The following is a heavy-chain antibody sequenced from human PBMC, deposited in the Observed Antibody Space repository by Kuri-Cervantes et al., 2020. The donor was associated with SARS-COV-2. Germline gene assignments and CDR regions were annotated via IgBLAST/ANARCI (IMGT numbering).Heavy chain of an antibody. Sequence: GESLKISCAASGFTFSSYAIHWVRQAPGKGLEWVAIISYDGSNTYYADSVKGRFTISRDNSKNTLYLQMNSLRTGDTAIYYCARDRVGVHDYWGQGTLVTAPQ. CDR2: ISYDGSNT. D-gene: IGHD2-21*01. J-gene: IGHJ4*02. CDR3: ARDRVGVHDY. CDR1: GFTFSSYA. V-gene: IGHV3-30-3*01.